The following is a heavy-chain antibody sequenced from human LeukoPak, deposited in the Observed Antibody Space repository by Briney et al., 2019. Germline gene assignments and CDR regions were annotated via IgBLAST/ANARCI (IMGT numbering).Heavy chain of an antibody. Sequence: SETLSLTCTVSGGSISSSSYYWSWIRQPPGKGLEWIGYIYYSGSTNYNPSLKSRVTISVDTSKNQFSLKLSSVTAADTAVYYCARGTSSSWPYYYYYYMDVWGKGTTVTISS. V-gene: IGHV4-61*01. J-gene: IGHJ6*03. CDR1: GGSISSSSYY. D-gene: IGHD6-13*01. CDR3: ARGTSSSWPYYYYYYMDV. CDR2: IYYSGST.